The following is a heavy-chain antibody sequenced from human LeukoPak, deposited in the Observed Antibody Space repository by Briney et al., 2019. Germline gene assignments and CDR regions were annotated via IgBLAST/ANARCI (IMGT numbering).Heavy chain of an antibody. CDR3: ARGGPMTTVTTSVDY. J-gene: IGHJ4*02. V-gene: IGHV4-34*01. CDR1: GGSFSGYY. D-gene: IGHD4-17*01. Sequence: NSSETLSLTCAVYGGSFSGYYWSWIRQPPGKGLEWIGEINHSGSTNYNPSLKSRVTISVDTSKNQFSLKLSSVTAADTAVYYCARGGPMTTVTTSVDYWGQGTLVTVSS. CDR2: INHSGST.